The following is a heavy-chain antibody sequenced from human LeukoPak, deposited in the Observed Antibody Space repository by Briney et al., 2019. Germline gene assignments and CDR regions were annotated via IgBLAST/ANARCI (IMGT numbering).Heavy chain of an antibody. CDR2: IYYSGST. CDR3: ARVGSSWPHYYFDY. V-gene: IGHV4-39*07. CDR1: GGSISSSSY. Sequence: SETLSLTCTVSGGSISSSSYWAWIRQPPGKGLEWIGNIYYSGSTYYNPPLKSRLTISVDTSKNHFSLKLSSVTAADTAVYNCARVGSSWPHYYFDYWGQGTLVTVSS. J-gene: IGHJ4*02. D-gene: IGHD6-13*01.